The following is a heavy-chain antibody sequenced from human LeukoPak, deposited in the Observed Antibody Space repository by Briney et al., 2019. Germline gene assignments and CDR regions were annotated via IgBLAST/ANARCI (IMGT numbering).Heavy chain of an antibody. CDR1: GFSFSTYA. D-gene: IGHD7-27*01. CDR2: ISGSGGST. V-gene: IGHV3-23*01. CDR3: AKGDWGPFDY. J-gene: IGHJ4*02. Sequence: PGGSLRLSCAASGFSFSTYAMTWVRQAPGKGLEWVSAISGSGGSTYYADSVKGRFTISRDNSKNTLYLQMNSLRAEDTAVYYCAKGDWGPFDYWGQGTLVTVSS.